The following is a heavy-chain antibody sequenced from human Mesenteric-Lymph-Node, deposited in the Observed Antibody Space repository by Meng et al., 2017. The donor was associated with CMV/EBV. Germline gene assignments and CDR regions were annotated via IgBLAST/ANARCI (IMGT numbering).Heavy chain of an antibody. V-gene: IGHV3-74*01. J-gene: IGHJ6*02. CDR3: ARGMVRGVEYYYYGMDV. CDR2: INSDGSST. CDR1: GFTFSSYW. Sequence: GGSLRLSCAASGFTFSSYWMHWVRQAPGKGLVWVSRINSDGSSTSYADSVKGRFTISRDNSKNTLYLQMNSLRAEDTAVYYCARGMVRGVEYYYYGMDVWGQGTTVTVSS. D-gene: IGHD3-10*01.